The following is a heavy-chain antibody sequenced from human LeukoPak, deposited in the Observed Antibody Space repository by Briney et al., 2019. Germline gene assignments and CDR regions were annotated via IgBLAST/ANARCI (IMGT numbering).Heavy chain of an antibody. CDR2: IGSDSGGI. J-gene: IGHJ3*02. V-gene: IGHV3-23*01. CDR1: GFSFSSFA. Sequence: PGGSLRLSCAASGFSFSSFAMIWVRQAPGKGLEWVSAIGSDSGGIQYSDSVKGRFTISRDIFKTTLYLQMNSLRAEDTAVYYCARGLIAVAGPDAFDIWGQGAKVTVSS. CDR3: ARGLIAVAGPDAFDI. D-gene: IGHD6-19*01.